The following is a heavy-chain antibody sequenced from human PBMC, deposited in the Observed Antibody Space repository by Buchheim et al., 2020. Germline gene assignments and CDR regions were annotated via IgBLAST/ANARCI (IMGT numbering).Heavy chain of an antibody. CDR2: IKQDGSEK. CDR1: GFTFTTYW. Sequence: EVQLVESGGGLVQPGGSLRLSCGASGFTFTTYWMSWVRQAPGKGLEWLANIKQDGSEKYHVDSVKGRFTISRDNDKNSLYLQMNSLRAGDTAVYYCARRRGDHTHYYFDYWGQGTL. J-gene: IGHJ4*02. D-gene: IGHD5-24*01. V-gene: IGHV3-7*01. CDR3: ARRRGDHTHYYFDY.